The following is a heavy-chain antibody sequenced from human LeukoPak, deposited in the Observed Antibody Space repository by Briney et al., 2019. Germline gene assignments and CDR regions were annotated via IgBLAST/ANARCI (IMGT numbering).Heavy chain of an antibody. CDR2: IIPMFGTA. J-gene: IGHJ6*03. Sequence: GASVKLSCKASGGTFSIYAISWVRQAPGQGLEWMGGIIPMFGTANYAQKFQGRVTITADKSTSTAYMELSSLRSEDTAVYYCACQIEVGATHRGYYYYMDVWGKGPTVTVSS. CDR1: GGTFSIYA. V-gene: IGHV1-69*06. D-gene: IGHD1-26*01. CDR3: ACQIEVGATHRGYYYYMDV.